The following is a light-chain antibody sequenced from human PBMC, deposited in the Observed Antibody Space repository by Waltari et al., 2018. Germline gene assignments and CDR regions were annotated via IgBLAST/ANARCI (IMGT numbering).Light chain of an antibody. Sequence: QSALTQPASVSGSPGQSITISCTGTSSDVGGYNYVPWYQQHPGKAPKLMISDVSNRPSGVSNRCSGSKSGNTASLTISGLQAEDGADYYCSSYTSSSTLWVFGGGTKLTVL. V-gene: IGLV2-14*03. CDR3: SSYTSSSTLWV. CDR1: SSDVGGYNY. J-gene: IGLJ3*02. CDR2: DVS.